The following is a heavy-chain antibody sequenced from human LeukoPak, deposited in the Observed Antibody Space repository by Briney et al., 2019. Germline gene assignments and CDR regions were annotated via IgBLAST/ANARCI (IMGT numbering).Heavy chain of an antibody. CDR2: IIPIFGTA. J-gene: IGHJ5*02. V-gene: IGHV1-69*13. CDR1: GYTFTSYG. D-gene: IGHD2-2*01. Sequence: ASVKVSCKASGYTFTSYGISWVRQAPGQGLEWMGGIIPIFGTANYAQKFQGRVTITADESTSTAYMELSSLRSEDTAVYYCARDKDIVVVPAHKKGTVFDPWGRGTLVTVSS. CDR3: ARDKDIVVVPAHKKGTVFDP.